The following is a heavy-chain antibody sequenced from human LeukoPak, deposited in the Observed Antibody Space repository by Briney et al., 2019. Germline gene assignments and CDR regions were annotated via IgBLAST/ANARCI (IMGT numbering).Heavy chain of an antibody. J-gene: IGHJ4*02. CDR3: ARGVGLIAASYYFDY. CDR2: IYTSGST. Sequence: SETLSLTCTASGGSISSYYWSWIRQPAGKGLEWIGRIYTSGSTNYNPSLKSRVTMSVDTSKNQFSLKLSSVTAADTAVYYCARGVGLIAASYYFDYWGQGTLVTVSS. V-gene: IGHV4-4*07. D-gene: IGHD6-6*01. CDR1: GGSISSYY.